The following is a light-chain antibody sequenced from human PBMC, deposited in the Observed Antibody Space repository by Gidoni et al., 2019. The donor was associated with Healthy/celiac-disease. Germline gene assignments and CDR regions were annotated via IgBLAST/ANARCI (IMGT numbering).Light chain of an antibody. V-gene: IGKV3-20*01. J-gene: IGKJ1*01. Sequence: IVLTQSPGPLSLSPGARATLSCRASQSVSSSYVAWYQQKPGQAPRLLIYGAPSSATGIPDRLSGSAAGTDFTLTISRLEPEDFAVYYCQQYGSSTGTFGQGTKVEIK. CDR3: QQYGSSTGT. CDR2: GAP. CDR1: QSVSSSY.